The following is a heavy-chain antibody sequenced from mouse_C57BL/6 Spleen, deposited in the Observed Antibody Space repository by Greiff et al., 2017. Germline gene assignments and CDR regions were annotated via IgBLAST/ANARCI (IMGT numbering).Heavy chain of an antibody. CDR1: GYTFTSSW. V-gene: IGHV1-64*01. D-gene: IGHD4-1*01. CDR3: ARDWDVGFAY. CDR2: IHPNSGST. Sequence: VQLQQPGAELVKPGASVKLSCKASGYTFTSSWMHWVKQRPGQGLEWIGMIHPNSGSTNYNEKFKSKATLTVDTSSSTAYMQLSSLTSEDSAVYYCARDWDVGFAYWGQGTLVTVSA. J-gene: IGHJ3*01.